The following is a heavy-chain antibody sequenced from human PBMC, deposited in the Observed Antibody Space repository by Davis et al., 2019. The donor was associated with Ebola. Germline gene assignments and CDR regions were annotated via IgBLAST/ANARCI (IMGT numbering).Heavy chain of an antibody. D-gene: IGHD3-3*01. CDR2: VIPALGIA. J-gene: IGHJ6*02. V-gene: IGHV1-69*04. Sequence: SVKVSCKASGYTFSNYAISWVRQAPGQGLEWIGRVIPALGIADYAQKFQGRVTITADKYTSTAYMELSSLRSEDTAVYYCARGDFWSGDVVREMNYGMDVWGRGTTVTVSS. CDR3: ARGDFWSGDVVREMNYGMDV. CDR1: GYTFSNYA.